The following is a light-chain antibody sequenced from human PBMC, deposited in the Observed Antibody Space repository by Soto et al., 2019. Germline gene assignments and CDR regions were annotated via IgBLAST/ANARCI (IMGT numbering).Light chain of an antibody. J-gene: IGKJ3*01. Sequence: EIVMTQSPATLSVSPGERATLSCRASQSVSSNLAWYQQKPGQAPRLLIYGASTRATGIPARFSGSGSGTELTLTISSLQSEDFAVYYCQQYNSWPPVTFGPVTKVDIK. V-gene: IGKV3-15*01. CDR3: QQYNSWPPVT. CDR2: GAS. CDR1: QSVSSN.